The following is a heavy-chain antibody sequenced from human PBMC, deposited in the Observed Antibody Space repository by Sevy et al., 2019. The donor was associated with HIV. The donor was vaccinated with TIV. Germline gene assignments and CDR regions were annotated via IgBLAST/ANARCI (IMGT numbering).Heavy chain of an antibody. D-gene: IGHD1-26*01. CDR1: GYTFTIYG. CDR3: ARESGAVGATGYGFDI. J-gene: IGHJ3*02. CDR2: NSGYNGNT. Sequence: ASVKVSCKASGYTFTIYGISWVQQAPGQGLEWMGWNSGYNGNTNYAQKFQDRVTMTTDTSTSTAYMELRSLRSDDTAVYYCARESGAVGATGYGFDIWGQWTMVTVSS. V-gene: IGHV1-18*01.